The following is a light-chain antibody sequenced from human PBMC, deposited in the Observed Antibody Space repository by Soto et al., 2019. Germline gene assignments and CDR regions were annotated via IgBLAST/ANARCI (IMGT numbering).Light chain of an antibody. J-gene: IGKJ5*01. V-gene: IGKV3-15*01. CDR3: QQYGSSPPFT. Sequence: IGMTQSPATLYVSPGERATLSCRASQSVSSHSAWYQQKPGQAPRLLIYGASTRATGIPARFSGSGSGTEFTLTITGLEPEDLAVYYCQQYGSSPPFTFGQGTRLEIK. CDR1: QSVSSH. CDR2: GAS.